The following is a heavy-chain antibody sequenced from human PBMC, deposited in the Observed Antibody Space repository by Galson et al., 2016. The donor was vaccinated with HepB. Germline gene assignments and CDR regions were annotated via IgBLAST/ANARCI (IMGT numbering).Heavy chain of an antibody. D-gene: IGHD3-22*01. Sequence: SLRLSCAASGFTFGDYAMSWFRQAPGKGLEGVGFIRSKAYGGTTEYAASVKGRFNISRDDSKSIADLQMNSLKTEDTAVYYCTRGQLYYDSSGYSNYFDYWGQGTLVTVSS. CDR1: GFTFGDYA. CDR3: TRGQLYYDSSGYSNYFDY. V-gene: IGHV3-49*03. J-gene: IGHJ4*02. CDR2: IRSKAYGGTT.